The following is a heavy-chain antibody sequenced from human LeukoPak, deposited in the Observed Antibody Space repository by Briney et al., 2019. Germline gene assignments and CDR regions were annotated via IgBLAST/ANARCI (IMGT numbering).Heavy chain of an antibody. D-gene: IGHD5-24*01. CDR1: GFTFSSYS. V-gene: IGHV3-48*04. Sequence: GGSLRLSCAASGFTFSSYSMNWVRQAPGKGLEWVSYISSSSTIYYADSVKGRFTISRDNAKNSLYLQMNSLRAEDTAVYYCARDTSMRWLQTYWYFDLWGRGTLVTVSS. CDR3: ARDTSMRWLQTYWYFDL. J-gene: IGHJ2*01. CDR2: ISSSSTI.